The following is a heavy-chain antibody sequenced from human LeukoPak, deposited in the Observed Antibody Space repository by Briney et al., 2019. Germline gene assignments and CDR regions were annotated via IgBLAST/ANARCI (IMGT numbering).Heavy chain of an antibody. CDR1: GYTFTSYD. Sequence: ASVKVSCKASGYTFTSYDINWVRQATGQGLEWMGWMNANSSNTRNAQKFQGRVTLTRKTSISKAYMELSRAAYEDTAVYYCARAEGAYYYYCMDVWGEGTTVSASS. J-gene: IGHJ6*03. D-gene: IGHD3-16*01. CDR2: MNANSSNT. V-gene: IGHV1-8*01. CDR3: ARAEGAYYYYCMDV.